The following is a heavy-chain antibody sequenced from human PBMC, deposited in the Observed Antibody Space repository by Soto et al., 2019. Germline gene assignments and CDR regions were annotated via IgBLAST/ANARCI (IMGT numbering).Heavy chain of an antibody. CDR2: IYKSATT. Sequence: SETQSLTCSVSGDSISNLDYFWAWIRQSPGQALEYIGYIYKSATTYYNPSFESRVAISVDTSKSQFSLNVTSVTAADTAVYFCARGRYCLTGRCFPNWFDSWGQGALVTVSS. D-gene: IGHD7-27*01. CDR3: ARGRYCLTGRCFPNWFDS. J-gene: IGHJ5*01. CDR1: GDSISNLDYF. V-gene: IGHV4-30-4*01.